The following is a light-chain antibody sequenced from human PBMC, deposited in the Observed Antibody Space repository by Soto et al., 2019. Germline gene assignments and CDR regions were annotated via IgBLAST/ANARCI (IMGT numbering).Light chain of an antibody. CDR3: AAWAASLSACV. CDR1: DSNIGSNS. J-gene: IGLJ1*01. V-gene: IGLV1-47*02. CDR2: YNN. Sequence: QSVLTQPPSASGTAGQVVTISCSGGDSNIGSNSVYWYQHLPRMAPKLLIYYNNQRPSGVPDRFSGSRSGTSASLAIVGLRSEDEAVYYCAAWAASLSACVFGNGTKVTV.